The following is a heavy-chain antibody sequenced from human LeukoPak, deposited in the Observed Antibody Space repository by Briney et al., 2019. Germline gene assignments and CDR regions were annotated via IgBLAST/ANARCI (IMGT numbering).Heavy chain of an antibody. V-gene: IGHV3-23*01. CDR2: IRGSGGST. CDR1: GFTFSSYA. CDR3: AKDLGYGDYEDY. J-gene: IGHJ4*02. D-gene: IGHD4-17*01. Sequence: GGSLRLSCAASGFTFSSYALSWVRQAPGKGLEWVSAIRGSGGSTYYADTVKGRFTISRDNSKNTLYLQMNSLRAEDTAVYCCAKDLGYGDYEDYWGQGTLVTVSS.